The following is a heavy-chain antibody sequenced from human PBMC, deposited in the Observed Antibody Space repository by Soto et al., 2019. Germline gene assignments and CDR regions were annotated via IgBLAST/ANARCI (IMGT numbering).Heavy chain of an antibody. CDR3: ARDLSGTGLDI. CDR1: GDSVSSGTFY. D-gene: IGHD1-26*01. Sequence: PSETLSLTCIVSGDSVSSGTFYWSWIRQPPGKGLEWIGYIYYRGSTNYNPSLKSRVTISIDTSRNQFSLKLSSVTAADTALYYCARDLSGTGLDIWGRGTRVTVSS. J-gene: IGHJ6*02. V-gene: IGHV4-61*01. CDR2: IYYRGST.